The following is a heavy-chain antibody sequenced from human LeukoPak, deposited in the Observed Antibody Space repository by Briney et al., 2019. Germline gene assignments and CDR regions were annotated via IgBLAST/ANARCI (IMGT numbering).Heavy chain of an antibody. CDR2: ISSNGGST. CDR1: GFTFSRYG. CDR3: ARGGGYVFWSGYSRVFDI. D-gene: IGHD3-3*01. J-gene: IGHJ3*02. Sequence: GGSLRLSCVASGFTFSRYGMHWVRQAPGKGLEYVSAISSNGGSTYYANSVKGRFTISRDNSKNTLYLQMGSLRAEDMAVYYCARGGGYVFWSGYSRVFDIWGKGTMVTVSS. V-gene: IGHV3-64*01.